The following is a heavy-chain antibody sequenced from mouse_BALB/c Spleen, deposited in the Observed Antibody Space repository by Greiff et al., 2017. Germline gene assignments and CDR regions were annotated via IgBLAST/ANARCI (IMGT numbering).Heavy chain of an antibody. CDR3: ARHGAARATEAMDY. CDR2: ISSGGSYT. Sequence: EVQLVESGGGLVKPGGSLKLSCAASGFTFSSYSMSWVRQTPEKRLEWVATISSGGSYTYYPDSVKGRFTISRDNAKNTLYLQMSSLRSEDTAMYYCARHGAARATEAMDYWGQGTSVTVSA. V-gene: IGHV5-9-3*01. CDR1: GFTFSSYS. D-gene: IGHD3-1*01. J-gene: IGHJ4*01.